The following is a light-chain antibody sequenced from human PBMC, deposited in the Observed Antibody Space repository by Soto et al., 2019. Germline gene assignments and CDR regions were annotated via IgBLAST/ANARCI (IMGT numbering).Light chain of an antibody. CDR3: LQDHEHLT. V-gene: IGKV1-6*01. Sequence: AIQMTQSPSSLSASVGDRVTITCRASQDISNDLGWYQQKPGKAPKLLIYGASTLQSGVSSRFSGSGSGTDFTLTISSLQPEDSASYYCLQDHEHLTFGGGTRVEIK. CDR1: QDISND. J-gene: IGKJ4*01. CDR2: GAS.